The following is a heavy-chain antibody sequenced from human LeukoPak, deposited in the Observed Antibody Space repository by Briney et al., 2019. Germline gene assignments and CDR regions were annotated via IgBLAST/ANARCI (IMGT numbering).Heavy chain of an antibody. V-gene: IGHV1-18*01. J-gene: IGHJ4*02. CDR3: ARDQKQYYYGSGSYSDY. Sequence: ASVKVCCKASGYTFTSYGISWVRQAPGQGLEWMGWISAYNGNTNYAQKLQGRVTMTTDTSTSTAYMELRSLRSDDTAVYYCARDQKQYYYGSGSYSDYWGQGTLVTVSS. D-gene: IGHD3-10*01. CDR2: ISAYNGNT. CDR1: GYTFTSYG.